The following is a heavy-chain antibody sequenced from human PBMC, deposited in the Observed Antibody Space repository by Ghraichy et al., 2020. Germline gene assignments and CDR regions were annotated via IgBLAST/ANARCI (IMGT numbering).Heavy chain of an antibody. CDR3: ASPAPYYYDSSGYYFSYY. J-gene: IGHJ4*02. CDR1: GFTFSSYA. Sequence: ETLSLTCAASGFTFSSYAMSWVRQAPGKGLEWVSAISGSGGSTYYADSVKGRFTISRDNSKNTLYLQMNSLRAEDTAVYYCASPAPYYYDSSGYYFSYYWGQGTLVTVSS. D-gene: IGHD3-22*01. V-gene: IGHV3-23*01. CDR2: ISGSGGST.